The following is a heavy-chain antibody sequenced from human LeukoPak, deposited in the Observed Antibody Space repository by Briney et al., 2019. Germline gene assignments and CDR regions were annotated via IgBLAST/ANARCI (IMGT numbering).Heavy chain of an antibody. D-gene: IGHD1-26*01. CDR3: ARALRGYSGSSFDY. V-gene: IGHV1-18*01. CDR1: GYTFTSYG. CDR2: ISAYNGNT. Sequence: ASVEVSCKASGYTFTSYGISWVRQAPGQGLEWMGWISAYNGNTNYAQKLQGRVTMTTDTSTSTAYMELRSLRSDDTAVYYCARALRGYSGSSFDYWGQGTLVTVSS. J-gene: IGHJ4*02.